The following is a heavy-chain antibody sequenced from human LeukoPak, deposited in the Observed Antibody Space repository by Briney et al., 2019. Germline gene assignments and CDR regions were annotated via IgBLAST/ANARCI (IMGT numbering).Heavy chain of an antibody. J-gene: IGHJ4*02. Sequence: SETLSLTCAVYGGSFSGYYWSWIRQPPGKGLEWIGETNHSGSTNYNPSLKSRVTISVDTSKNQFSLKLSSVTAADTAVYYCARGIYCSGGSCYSFYYFDYWGQGTLVTVSS. V-gene: IGHV4-34*01. D-gene: IGHD2-15*01. CDR3: ARGIYCSGGSCYSFYYFDY. CDR1: GGSFSGYY. CDR2: TNHSGST.